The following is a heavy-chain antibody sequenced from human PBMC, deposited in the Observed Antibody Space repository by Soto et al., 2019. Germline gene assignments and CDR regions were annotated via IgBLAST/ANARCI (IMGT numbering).Heavy chain of an antibody. J-gene: IGHJ4*02. CDR3: VGRGNQNGGDY. V-gene: IGHV3-33*01. CDR1: GFTFSSYG. CDR2: IWYDGDNK. D-gene: IGHD3-10*01. Sequence: QVQLVESGGGVVQPGRSLRLSCAASGFTFSSYGMHWVRQAPGKGLEWVSSIWYDGDNKYYADSVKGRFTISRDNSRNTLCLQMNSLRAEDTGLYSCVGRGNQNGGDYWGLGTQVTVSS.